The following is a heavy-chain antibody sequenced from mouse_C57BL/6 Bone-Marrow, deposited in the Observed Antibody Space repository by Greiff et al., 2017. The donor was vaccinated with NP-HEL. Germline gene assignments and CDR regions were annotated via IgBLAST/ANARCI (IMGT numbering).Heavy chain of an antibody. CDR3: ARHRGLPTWFAY. Sequence: DVMLVESGGDLVKPGGSLKLSCAASGFTFSSYGMSWVRQTPDKRLEWVATISSGGSYTYYPDSVKGRFTISRDNAKNTLYLQMSSLKSEDTAVDYCARHRGLPTWFAYWGQGTLVTVSA. CDR2: ISSGGSYT. J-gene: IGHJ3*01. CDR1: GFTFSSYG. V-gene: IGHV5-6*02. D-gene: IGHD2-14*01.